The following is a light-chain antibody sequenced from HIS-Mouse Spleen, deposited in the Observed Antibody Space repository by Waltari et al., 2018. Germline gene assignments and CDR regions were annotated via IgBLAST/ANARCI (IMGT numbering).Light chain of an antibody. CDR1: SLRSYY. Sequence: SSELTQDPAVSVALGQTVRITCQGESLRSYYANGYPQKTGQAPVLVIYGKTHRPSGIPDRFSGSSSGNTASLTITGAQAEDEADYYCNSRDSSGNHVVFGGGTKLTVL. V-gene: IGLV3-19*01. CDR3: NSRDSSGNHVV. J-gene: IGLJ2*01. CDR2: GKT.